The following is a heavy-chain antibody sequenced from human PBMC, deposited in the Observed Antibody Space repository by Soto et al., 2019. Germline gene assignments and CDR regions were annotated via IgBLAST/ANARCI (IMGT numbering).Heavy chain of an antibody. CDR3: ARGGSCSSTSCYLYYYYGMDV. V-gene: IGHV4-59*12. Sequence: SETLSLTCTVSGGSISSYYWSWIRQPPGKGLEWFGYIYYSGSTNYNPSLKSRVTISVDTSKNQFSLKLSSVTAADTAVYYCARGGSCSSTSCYLYYYYGMDVWGQGTTVTVSS. D-gene: IGHD2-2*01. CDR2: IYYSGST. J-gene: IGHJ6*02. CDR1: GGSISSYY.